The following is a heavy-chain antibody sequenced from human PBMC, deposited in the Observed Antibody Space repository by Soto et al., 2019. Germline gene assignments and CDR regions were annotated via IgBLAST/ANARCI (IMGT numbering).Heavy chain of an antibody. D-gene: IGHD1-7*01. Sequence: ASVKVSCKASGGTFSSYTISWVRQAPGQGLEWMGRIIPILGIANYAQKFQGRVTITADKSTSTAYMELSSLRSEDTAVYYCARDQLELLAGRDWFDPGGQGTLVTVSS. J-gene: IGHJ5*02. V-gene: IGHV1-69*04. CDR2: IIPILGIA. CDR1: GGTFSSYT. CDR3: ARDQLELLAGRDWFDP.